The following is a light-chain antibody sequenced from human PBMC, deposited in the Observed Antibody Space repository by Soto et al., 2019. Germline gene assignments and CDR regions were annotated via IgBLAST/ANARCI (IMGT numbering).Light chain of an antibody. J-gene: IGLJ1*01. V-gene: IGLV2-14*01. Sequence: QSVLTQPASVSGSPGQSIAISCTGTSSDVGAYNYVSWYKQHPGKVPKLVIYDVTNRPSGVSDRFSGSKSGNTASLTISGLQAEDEADYYCSSYTSNTTPYVFGTGTKLTVL. CDR3: SSYTSNTTPYV. CDR1: SSDVGAYNY. CDR2: DVT.